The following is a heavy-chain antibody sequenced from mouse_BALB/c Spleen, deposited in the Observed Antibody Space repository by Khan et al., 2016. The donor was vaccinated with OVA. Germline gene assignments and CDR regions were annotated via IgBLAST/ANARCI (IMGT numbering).Heavy chain of an antibody. CDR2: IYHSGSI. D-gene: IGHD1-1*02. CDR3: ASGGNYMDD. Sequence: EVQLQESGRDLVKPSQSLSLTCTVTGYSITSGSSWRCLRPFPGNKLEWVDYIYHSGSINYHPSLKSRFSITRDTAKNLLFLHLNSVTTEDTATYYCASGGNYMDDWGQGTSVTVSS. V-gene: IGHV3-1*02. J-gene: IGHJ4*01. CDR1: GYSITSGSS.